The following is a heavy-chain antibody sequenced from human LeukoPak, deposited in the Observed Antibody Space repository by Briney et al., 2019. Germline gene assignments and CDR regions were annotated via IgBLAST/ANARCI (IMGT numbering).Heavy chain of an antibody. Sequence: GGSLRLSCAASGFTFSTYSMNWVRQAPGKGLEWVSYISSSSSTIYYADSVKGRFTISRDNAKSSLYLQMNSLRAEDTAVYYCARGSTYYDSSGQVPFDYWGQGTLVTVSS. CDR3: ARGSTYYDSSGQVPFDY. CDR1: GFTFSTYS. D-gene: IGHD3-22*01. J-gene: IGHJ4*02. CDR2: ISSSSSTI. V-gene: IGHV3-48*01.